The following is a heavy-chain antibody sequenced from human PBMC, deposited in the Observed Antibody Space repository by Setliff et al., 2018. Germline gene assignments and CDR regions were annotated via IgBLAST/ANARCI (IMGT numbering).Heavy chain of an antibody. V-gene: IGHV4-39*07. CDR1: GGSISSSSYY. Sequence: SETLSLTCTVSGGSISSSSYYWGWIRQPPGKGLEWIGSIYYSGSTYYNPSLKSRVTISVDTSKNQFSLKLSSVTAADTAVYNCARAKGYCSSTSCRIYYFDYWGQGTLVTAPQ. D-gene: IGHD2-2*01. CDR3: ARAKGYCSSTSCRIYYFDY. J-gene: IGHJ4*02. CDR2: IYYSGST.